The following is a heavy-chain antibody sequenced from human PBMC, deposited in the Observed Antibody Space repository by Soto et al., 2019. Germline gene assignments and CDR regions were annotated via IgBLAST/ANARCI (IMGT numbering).Heavy chain of an antibody. Sequence: QVQLQESGPGLVKPSGTLSLTCAVSGGSISSSNWWSWVRQPPGKGLEWIGEIYHSGSTNYNPSRKSRVTISVDKSQNQFSLKLSSVTAADTAVYYCARDRYYCSGGSCYADAFDIWGQGTMVTVSS. CDR3: ARDRYYCSGGSCYADAFDI. J-gene: IGHJ3*02. D-gene: IGHD2-15*01. CDR2: IYHSGST. V-gene: IGHV4-4*02. CDR1: GGSISSSNW.